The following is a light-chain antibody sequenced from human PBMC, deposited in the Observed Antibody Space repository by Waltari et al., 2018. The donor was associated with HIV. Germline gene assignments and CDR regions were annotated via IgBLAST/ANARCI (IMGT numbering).Light chain of an antibody. V-gene: IGLV2-14*01. Sequence: QSALTQPASVSGSPGQSITISCTRTTSDVGDYNYVSWYQQHPGKAPNLIIYDVSNRPSGVSNRFSGSKSGNTASLTISGLQTEDEADYYCSSYTSSSTRVFGTGTKVTVL. CDR2: DVS. CDR1: TSDVGDYNY. J-gene: IGLJ1*01. CDR3: SSYTSSSTRV.